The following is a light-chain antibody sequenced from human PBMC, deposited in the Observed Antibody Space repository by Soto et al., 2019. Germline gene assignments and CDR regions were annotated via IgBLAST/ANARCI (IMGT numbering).Light chain of an antibody. J-gene: IGKJ1*01. CDR3: EQYNNWWT. Sequence: IVLTQSPATLSMSPGERATLSCRASQSVSVNLAWYQQKPGQAPRLRTYGASTRATGIPAKFSGSCCGSELTLAISSLQPEDVAVYYCEQYNNWWTVGAVTKGDIK. CDR2: GAS. V-gene: IGKV3-15*01. CDR1: QSVSVN.